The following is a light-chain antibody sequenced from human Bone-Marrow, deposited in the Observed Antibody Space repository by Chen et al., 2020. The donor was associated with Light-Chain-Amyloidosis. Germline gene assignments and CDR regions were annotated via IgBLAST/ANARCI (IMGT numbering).Light chain of an antibody. Sequence: QSALTQPASVSGSPGQSITISCTGTSGDIDDFSCFSWYQHHPGKAPKVIIFDVSNRPSGVSLRFSGSKSGNTASMTISGRQSEDEADYYCSSYTTNRGLFGTGTKVTVL. J-gene: IGLJ1*01. CDR1: SGDIDDFSC. V-gene: IGLV2-14*03. CDR3: SSYTTNRGL. CDR2: DVS.